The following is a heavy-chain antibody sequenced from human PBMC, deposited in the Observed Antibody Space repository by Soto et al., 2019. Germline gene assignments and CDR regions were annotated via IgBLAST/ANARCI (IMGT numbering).Heavy chain of an antibody. CDR3: ARGGQYYDDSSGYLDY. CDR1: GGSISSGDYY. CDR2: IYYSGST. J-gene: IGHJ4*02. Sequence: QVQLQESGPGLVKPSQTLSLTCTVSGGSISSGDYYWSWIRQPPGKGLEWIGYIYYSGSTYYNPSLKSRVTISVDTAQNPWALKLISVTTADTAVYYCARGGQYYDDSSGYLDYWGQGTLVTVSS. D-gene: IGHD3-22*01. V-gene: IGHV4-30-4*01.